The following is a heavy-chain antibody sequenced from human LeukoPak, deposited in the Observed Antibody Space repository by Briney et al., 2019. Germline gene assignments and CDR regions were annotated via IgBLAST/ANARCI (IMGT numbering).Heavy chain of an antibody. CDR3: AKVSSGYHYDY. CDR2: ISGSGGST. J-gene: IGHJ4*02. D-gene: IGHD3-22*01. CDR1: GLTLRSLS. Sequence: PGGSLGLLRAASGLTLRSLSTMWVRHAPRKGLVWVSAISGSGGSTYYADSVKGRFTISRDNSKNTLYLQMNSLRAEDTAVYYCAKVSSGYHYDYWGQGTLVTVSS. V-gene: IGHV3-23*01.